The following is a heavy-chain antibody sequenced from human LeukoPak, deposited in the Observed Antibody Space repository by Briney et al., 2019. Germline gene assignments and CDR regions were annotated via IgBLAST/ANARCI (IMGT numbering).Heavy chain of an antibody. CDR1: GGSFSGDF. Sequence: PSETLSLTCAVYGGSFSGDFWSWIRQSPGKGLEWIGEINHGGSTTYNPSLQSRVTMSVDTSTNQISLKMTSVTAADTAIYYFARHTGQWLPFDDWGQGTQVTISS. J-gene: IGHJ4*02. D-gene: IGHD5-12*01. CDR2: INHGGST. CDR3: ARHTGQWLPFDD. V-gene: IGHV4-34*01.